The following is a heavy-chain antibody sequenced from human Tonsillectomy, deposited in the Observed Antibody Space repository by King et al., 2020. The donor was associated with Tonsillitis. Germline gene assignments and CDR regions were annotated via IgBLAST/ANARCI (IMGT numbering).Heavy chain of an antibody. J-gene: IGHJ4*02. CDR3: ARDPYGPFDY. D-gene: IGHD4-17*01. CDR2: INHSGST. Sequence: VQLQQWGAGLLKPSETLSLTCAVYGGSFNDNYWIWIRQPPGKGLEWIGEINHSGSTNYNPSLKSRVTIAVDTSKNQFSLNLGSVTAADTAVYYCARDPYGPFDYWGQGTLVTVSS. CDR1: GGSFNDNY. V-gene: IGHV4-34*01.